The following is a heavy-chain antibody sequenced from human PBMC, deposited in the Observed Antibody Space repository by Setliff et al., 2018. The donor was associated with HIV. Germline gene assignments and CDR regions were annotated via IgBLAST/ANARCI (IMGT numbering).Heavy chain of an antibody. V-gene: IGHV3-23*01. CDR2: ISGSGGST. D-gene: IGHD2-8*01. Sequence: PGGSLRLSCAASGFTFSSYAMSWVRQAPGKGLEWVSAISGSGGSTWYAASVKGRFTISRDNSNNTLYLQMNSLRAEDTAVYYCAKDPPTLQWAFDYWGQGTLVTVSS. J-gene: IGHJ4*02. CDR1: GFTFSSYA. CDR3: AKDPPTLQWAFDY.